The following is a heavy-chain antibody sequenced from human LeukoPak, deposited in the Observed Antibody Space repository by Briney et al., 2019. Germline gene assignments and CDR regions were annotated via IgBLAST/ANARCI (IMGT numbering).Heavy chain of an antibody. CDR2: IYYSGST. CDR1: GGSISSSSYY. V-gene: IGHV4-39*07. CDR3: ARGDYDSSGYYVRDYYFDY. Sequence: PSETLSLTCTVSGGSISSSSYYWGWIRQPPGKGLEWIGSIYYSGSTYYNPSLKSRVTISVDTSKNQFSLKLSSVTAADTAVYYCARGDYDSSGYYVRDYYFDYWGQGTLVTVSS. J-gene: IGHJ4*02. D-gene: IGHD3-22*01.